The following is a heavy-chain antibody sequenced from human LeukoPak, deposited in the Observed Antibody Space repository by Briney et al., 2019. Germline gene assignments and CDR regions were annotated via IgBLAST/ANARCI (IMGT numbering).Heavy chain of an antibody. CDR2: ISYDGSNK. D-gene: IGHD6-19*01. CDR1: GFTFSSYG. V-gene: IGHV3-30*18. CDR3: AKDQYGGSSGWYFMDY. J-gene: IGHJ4*02. Sequence: GGSLRLSCAASGFTFSSYGMHWVRQAPGKGLEWVAVISYDGSNKYYADSVKGRFSISRDNSKNTLYLQMNSLRAEDTAVYYCAKDQYGGSSGWYFMDYWGQGTLVTVSS.